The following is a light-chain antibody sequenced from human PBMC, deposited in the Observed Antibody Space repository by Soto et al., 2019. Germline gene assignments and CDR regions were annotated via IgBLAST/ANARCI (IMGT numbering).Light chain of an antibody. J-gene: IGKJ3*01. CDR3: QQYDSLPPFT. CDR2: DAS. CDR1: QDIGNH. Sequence: DIQMTQSPSSLSASVGDRVTITCQASQDIGNHLNWYQQKPGKAPRFLIYDASNLETGVPSRFSGSGSGTYFTFNLRSLQPEDIATYSCQQYDSLPPFTFGPGTKVDIK. V-gene: IGKV1-33*01.